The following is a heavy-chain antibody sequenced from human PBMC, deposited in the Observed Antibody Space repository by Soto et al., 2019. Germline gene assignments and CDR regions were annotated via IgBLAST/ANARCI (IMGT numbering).Heavy chain of an antibody. J-gene: IGHJ6*02. CDR2: IRSKANSYAT. CDR3: TRDELDYYYYYGMDV. CDR1: GFTFSGSA. V-gene: IGHV3-73*01. Sequence: GGSLRLSCAASGFTFSGSAMHWVRQASGKGLEWVGRIRSKANSYATAYAASVKGRFTISRDDSKNTAYLQMNSLKTEDTAVYYCTRDELDYYYYYGMDVWGQGTTVTVSS. D-gene: IGHD6-13*01.